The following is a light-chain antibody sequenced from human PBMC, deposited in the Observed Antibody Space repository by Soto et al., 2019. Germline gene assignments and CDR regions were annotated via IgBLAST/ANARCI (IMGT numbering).Light chain of an antibody. CDR2: RNN. CDR3: AAWDDSLSGPLYV. V-gene: IGLV1-47*01. J-gene: IGLJ1*01. CDR1: SSNIGSNY. Sequence: QSVLTQPPSASGTPGQRVTISCSGSSSNIGSNYVYWYQQLPGTAPKLLIYRNNQRPSGVPARFSGSKSGTSASLAISGLRSADEADYYCAAWDDSLSGPLYVFGTGTKVTVL.